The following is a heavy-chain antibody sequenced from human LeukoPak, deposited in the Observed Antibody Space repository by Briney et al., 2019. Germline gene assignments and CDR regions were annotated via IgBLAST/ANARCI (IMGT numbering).Heavy chain of an antibody. CDR2: INHSGST. D-gene: IGHD2-21*02. Sequence: SETLSLTCAVYGGSFSGYYWSWIRQPPGKGLEWIGEINHSGSTNYNPSLKSRVTISVDTSKNQFSLKLSSVTAADTAVYYCAREGGTVFEVVTAALDYWGQGTLVTVSS. CDR3: AREGGTVFEVVTAALDY. V-gene: IGHV4-34*01. J-gene: IGHJ4*02. CDR1: GGSFSGYY.